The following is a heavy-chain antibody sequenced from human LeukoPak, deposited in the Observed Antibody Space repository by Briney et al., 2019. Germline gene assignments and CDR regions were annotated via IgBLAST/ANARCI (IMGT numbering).Heavy chain of an antibody. Sequence: SVKVSCKASGGTFSSYAISWVRQAPGQGLEWMGGIIPIFGTANYAQKFQGRVTITADESTSTAYMELSSLRPEDTAVYYCARDGYSSSSFTPFDYWGQGTLVTVSS. V-gene: IGHV1-69*13. CDR3: ARDGYSSSSFTPFDY. CDR1: GGTFSSYA. CDR2: IIPIFGTA. D-gene: IGHD6-6*01. J-gene: IGHJ4*02.